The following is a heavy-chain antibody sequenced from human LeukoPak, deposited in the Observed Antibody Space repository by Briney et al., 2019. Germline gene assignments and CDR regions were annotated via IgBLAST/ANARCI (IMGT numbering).Heavy chain of an antibody. J-gene: IGHJ4*02. D-gene: IGHD3-22*01. CDR3: AKGGETSGYYGGPDY. CDR1: GFTFSGYG. V-gene: IGHV3-30*18. Sequence: GRSLRLSCAASGFTFSGYGMYWVRQAPGKGLEWVAVTSYDGSNKNYRDSVRGRFTISRDNSKNTLYLQMNSLRAEDTAVYYCAKGGETSGYYGGPDYWGQGTLVTVSS. CDR2: TSYDGSNK.